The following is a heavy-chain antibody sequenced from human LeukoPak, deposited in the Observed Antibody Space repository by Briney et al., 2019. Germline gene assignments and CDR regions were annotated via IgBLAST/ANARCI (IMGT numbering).Heavy chain of an antibody. CDR3: AKDAQRGFDYSNSLEH. V-gene: IGHV3-33*06. Sequence: PGTSLRLSCETSGFTFSHFGMHWVRQAPGKGLEWVAVIWSDATNQYYADSVKGRFTISRDNFRRTVSLEMNSLRAEDTAVYYWAKDAQRGFDYSNSLEHWGQGTLVIVSS. CDR2: IWSDATNQ. D-gene: IGHD4-11*01. CDR1: GFTFSHFG. J-gene: IGHJ5*02.